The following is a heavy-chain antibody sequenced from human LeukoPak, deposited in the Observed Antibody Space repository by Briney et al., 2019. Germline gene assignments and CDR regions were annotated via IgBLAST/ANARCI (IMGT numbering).Heavy chain of an antibody. CDR2: IHTSGST. D-gene: IGHD3-22*01. V-gene: IGHV4-4*09. J-gene: IGHJ4*02. Sequence: SETLSLTCTVSGGSFSSYYWSWIRQPPGKGLQCIGYIHTSGSTNYNPFLKSRVTISVDTSKNQFPLKLSSVTAADTAVYYCARSTMIALFDYWGQGTLVTVSS. CDR1: GGSFSSYY. CDR3: ARSTMIALFDY.